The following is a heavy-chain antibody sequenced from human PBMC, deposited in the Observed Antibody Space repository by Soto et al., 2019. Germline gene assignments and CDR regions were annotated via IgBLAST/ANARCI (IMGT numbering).Heavy chain of an antibody. Sequence: EVQLLESGGGLVQPGGSLRLSCAASGFTFSSYAMSWVRQAPGKGLEWVSTISGGGGTTYYADSVNARFTISRDNSKNTLFLQKNSLRAEDTAVYYGAKDRTFGSNWYTGDYWCQGTLVTVSS. CDR1: GFTFSSYA. CDR2: ISGGGGTT. V-gene: IGHV3-23*01. J-gene: IGHJ4*02. CDR3: AKDRTFGSNWYTGDY. D-gene: IGHD6-13*01.